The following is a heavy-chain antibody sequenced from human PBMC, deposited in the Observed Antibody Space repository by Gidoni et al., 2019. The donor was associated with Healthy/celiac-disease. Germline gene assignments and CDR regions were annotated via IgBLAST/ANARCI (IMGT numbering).Heavy chain of an antibody. CDR1: GGSISSYY. V-gene: IGHV4-59*08. D-gene: IGHD3-10*01. Sequence: QVQLQESGPGLVKPSETLSLTCTVSGGSISSYYWSWIRQSPGKGLEWIGYIYYSGSTNYNPSLKSRVTISVDTSKNQFSLKLSSVTAADTAVYYCARLGGSGSYWRPCSSCYFDYWGQGTLVTVSS. J-gene: IGHJ4*02. CDR2: IYYSGST. CDR3: ARLGGSGSYWRPCSSCYFDY.